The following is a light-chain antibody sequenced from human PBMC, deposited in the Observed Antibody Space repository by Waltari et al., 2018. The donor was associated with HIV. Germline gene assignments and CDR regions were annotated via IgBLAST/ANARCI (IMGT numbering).Light chain of an antibody. CDR3: ATWDDSLNGLV. CDR1: SSNIGSNT. J-gene: IGLJ3*02. V-gene: IGLV1-44*01. CDR2: SND. Sequence: QSVLTQPPSASGTPGQRVTISCSGSSSNIGSNTVSWYHQVPGTAPKVLIYSNDDRPSGVPDRFSGSKSGTSASLAISGLQSENEADYYCATWDDSLNGLVFGGGTKVTVL.